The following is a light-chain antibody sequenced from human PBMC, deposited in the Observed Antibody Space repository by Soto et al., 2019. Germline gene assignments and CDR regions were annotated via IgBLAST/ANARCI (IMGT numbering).Light chain of an antibody. CDR1: QSVSGW. V-gene: IGKV1-5*01. CDR3: QQYYSFPRT. J-gene: IGKJ1*01. CDR2: DAS. Sequence: DIHMTQSPSTLSASVGYTFTVTCRASQSVSGWLAWYQQKQGEAPKLLIYDASALPRGVPSRLRGSGYGTKLTITISCLQSEDFETYYCQQYYSFPRTFGQGTKVDIK.